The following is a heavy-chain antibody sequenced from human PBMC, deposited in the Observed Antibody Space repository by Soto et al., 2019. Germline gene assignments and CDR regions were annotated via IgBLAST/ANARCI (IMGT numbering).Heavy chain of an antibody. V-gene: IGHV3-30-3*01. CDR1: GSTFSSYA. J-gene: IGHJ6*02. Sequence: GGSLRLSCAASGSTFSSYAMHWVRQAPGKGLEWVAVISYDGSNKYYADSVKGRFTISRDNSKNTLYLQMNSLRADDTAVYYCASTLAVWGQGTTVTVSS. CDR2: ISYDGSNK. CDR3: ASTLAV.